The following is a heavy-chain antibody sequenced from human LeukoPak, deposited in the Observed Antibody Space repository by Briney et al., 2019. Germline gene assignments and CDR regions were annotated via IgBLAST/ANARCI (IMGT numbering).Heavy chain of an antibody. CDR3: AKAGGSGWYGSFDY. J-gene: IGHJ4*02. V-gene: IGHV3-30*18. D-gene: IGHD6-19*01. CDR2: ISYDGSNK. Sequence: GGSLRLSCAASGFTFSSYGMHWVRQAPGKGLEWVAVISYDGSNKYYADSVKGRFTISRDNSKNTLYLQMNSLRAEDTAVYYCAKAGGSGWYGSFDYWGRGTLVTVYS. CDR1: GFTFSSYG.